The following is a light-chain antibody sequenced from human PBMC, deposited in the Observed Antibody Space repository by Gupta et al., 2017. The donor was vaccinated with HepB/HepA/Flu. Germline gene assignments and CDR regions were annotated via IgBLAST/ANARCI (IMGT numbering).Light chain of an antibody. CDR2: QDS. CDR1: KLGDKY. CDR3: QAWDSSTAGVV. Sequence: SYELTQPPSVSVSPGQTASITCPGDKLGDKYACWYQQKPGQSPVLVIYQDSKRPSGIPERFSSSNSGNTATLTISGTQAMDEADYYCQAWDSSTAGVVFGGGTKLTVL. V-gene: IGLV3-1*01. J-gene: IGLJ2*01.